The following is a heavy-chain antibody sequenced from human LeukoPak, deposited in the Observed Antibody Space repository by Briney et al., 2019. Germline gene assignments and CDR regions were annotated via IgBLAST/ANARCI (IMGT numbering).Heavy chain of an antibody. D-gene: IGHD3-22*01. J-gene: IGHJ4*02. CDR3: ARDQTYYYDSSGYSFDY. CDR1: GGSISSYY. CDR2: IYTSGST. Sequence: SETLSLTCTVSGGSISSYYWSWIRQPAGKGLEWIGRIYTSGSTNYNPSLKSRVTMSVDTSKNQFSLKLSSVTAADTAVYYCARDQTYYYDSSGYSFDYWGQGTLVTVSS. V-gene: IGHV4-4*07.